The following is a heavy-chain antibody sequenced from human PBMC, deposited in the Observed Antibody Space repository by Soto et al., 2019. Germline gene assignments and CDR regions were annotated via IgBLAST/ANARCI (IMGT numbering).Heavy chain of an antibody. V-gene: IGHV3-33*01. CDR1: GFTFSSYG. CDR3: ARDLEIAAAGTSWFDP. CDR2: IWYDESNK. J-gene: IGHJ5*02. Sequence: PRGSLRLSCAASGFTFSSYGMHWVRQAPGKGLEWVAVIWYDESNKYYADSVKGRFTISRDNSKNTLYLQMNSLRAEDTAVYYCARDLEIAAAGTSWFDPWGQGTLVTVSS. D-gene: IGHD6-13*01.